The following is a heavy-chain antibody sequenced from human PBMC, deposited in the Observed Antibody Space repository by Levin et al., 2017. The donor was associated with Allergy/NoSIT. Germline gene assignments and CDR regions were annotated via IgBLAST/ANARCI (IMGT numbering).Heavy chain of an antibody. CDR2: IIPIFGTA. CDR1: GGTFSSYA. D-gene: IGHD3-22*01. CDR3: ARGYYYDSSGYFDY. Sequence: KISCKASGGTFSSYAISWVRQAPGQGLEWMGGIIPIFGTANYAQKFQGRVTITADESTSTAYMELSSLRSEDTAVYYCARGYYYDSSGYFDYWGQGTLVTVSS. J-gene: IGHJ4*02. V-gene: IGHV1-69*01.